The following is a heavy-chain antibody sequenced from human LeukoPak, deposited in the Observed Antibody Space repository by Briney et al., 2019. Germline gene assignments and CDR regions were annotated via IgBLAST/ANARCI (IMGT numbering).Heavy chain of an antibody. CDR2: ISGSGDST. CDR3: ARKLAWTTRTYYGMDV. J-gene: IGHJ6*02. Sequence: PGGSLRLSCAASGFTFSTYAVNWVRQAPGKGLEWVSTISGSGDSTYYADSVKGRFTISRDNSKDTLYLQMSSVRVDDTAVYYCARKLAWTTRTYYGMDVWGQGTTVTVSS. D-gene: IGHD1-7*01. V-gene: IGHV3-23*01. CDR1: GFTFSTYA.